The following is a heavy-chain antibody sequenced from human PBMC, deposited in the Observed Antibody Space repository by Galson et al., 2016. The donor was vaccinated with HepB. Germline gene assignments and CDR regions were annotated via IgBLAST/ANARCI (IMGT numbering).Heavy chain of an antibody. D-gene: IGHD6-6*01. J-gene: IGHJ5*02. CDR1: GYTFTSYA. V-gene: IGHV1-3*01. Sequence: SVKVSCKASGYTFTSYAVHWVRQAPGQGLEWMGWIKAANGDTKYSQKFQGRVSFTRDTSASTAYMDLTSLRSEDTAMYYCARGPSASIVARFYRFDPWGQGTLSIFSS. CDR2: IKAANGDT. CDR3: ARGPSASIVARFYRFDP.